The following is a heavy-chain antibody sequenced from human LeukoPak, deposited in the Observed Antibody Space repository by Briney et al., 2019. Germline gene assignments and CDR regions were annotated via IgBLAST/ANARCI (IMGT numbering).Heavy chain of an antibody. J-gene: IGHJ4*02. CDR2: ISWNNGSI. D-gene: IGHD6-19*01. CDR1: GFTFDDYA. Sequence: GGSLRLSCAASGFTFDDYAMHWVRQAPGKGLEWVSGISWNNGSIGYADSVKGRFTISRDNAKNSLYLQMNSLRAEDTALYYCAKDTLTAGYSSGWYDYWGQGTLVTVSS. CDR3: AKDTLTAGYSSGWYDY. V-gene: IGHV3-9*01.